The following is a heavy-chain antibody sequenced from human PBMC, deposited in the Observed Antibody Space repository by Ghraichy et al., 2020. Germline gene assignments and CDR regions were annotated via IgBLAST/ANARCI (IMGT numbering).Heavy chain of an antibody. J-gene: IGHJ4*02. CDR3: AKIWYTSLPSDY. V-gene: IGHV3-23*01. CDR1: GFAFSSYA. Sequence: ETLSLTCAGSGFAFSSYAMTWVRQAPGKGLDWVSSISGGGSTYYADSVKGRFSVSRDNSKNTLYLQMNSLGVEDTAVYYCAKIWYTSLPSDYWGQGVLVTVSS. CDR2: ISGGGST. D-gene: IGHD6-13*01.